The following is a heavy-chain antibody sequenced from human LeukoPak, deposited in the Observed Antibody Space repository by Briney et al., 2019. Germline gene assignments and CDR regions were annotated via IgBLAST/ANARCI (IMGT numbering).Heavy chain of an antibody. CDR2: IDWDDDK. Sequence: SGPTLVKPTQALTLTCTFSGFSLSTSGMCVNWIRQPPGKALEWLARIDWDDDKYYSSSLKTRLTISKDTSKNQVVLTMTNMDPVDTATYYCAREIVVDSSFDFWGQGTLVTVSS. CDR1: GFSLSTSGMC. CDR3: AREIVVDSSFDF. D-gene: IGHD3-22*01. V-gene: IGHV2-70*11. J-gene: IGHJ4*02.